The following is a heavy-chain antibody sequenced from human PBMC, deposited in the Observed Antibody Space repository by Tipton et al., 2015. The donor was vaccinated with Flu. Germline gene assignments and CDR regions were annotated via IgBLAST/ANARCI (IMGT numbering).Heavy chain of an antibody. J-gene: IGHJ4*02. Sequence: SLRLSCAASGFTFSSHWMSWVRQAPGKGLEWVANINQGGSEKYSVDSVKGRFSISRDNAKNSLYLQMNSLRAEDTAVYYCARDGRAEGVYFDYWGQGTLVTVSS. CDR3: ARDGRAEGVYFDY. V-gene: IGHV3-7*03. CDR2: INQGGSEK. D-gene: IGHD3-16*01. CDR1: GFTFSSHW.